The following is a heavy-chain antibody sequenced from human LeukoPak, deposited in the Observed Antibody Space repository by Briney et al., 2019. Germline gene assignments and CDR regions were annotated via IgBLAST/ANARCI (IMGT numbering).Heavy chain of an antibody. CDR2: IYTSGST. CDR3: ARDRRDIAALDY. D-gene: IGHD6-6*01. CDR1: GGSISSGSYY. J-gene: IGHJ4*02. Sequence: SETLSLTCTVSGGSISSGSYYWSWIRQPAGKGLEWIGRIYTSGSTNYNPSLKSRVTISVDTSKNQFSLKLSSVTAADTAVYYCARDRRDIAALDYWGQGTLVTVSS. V-gene: IGHV4-61*02.